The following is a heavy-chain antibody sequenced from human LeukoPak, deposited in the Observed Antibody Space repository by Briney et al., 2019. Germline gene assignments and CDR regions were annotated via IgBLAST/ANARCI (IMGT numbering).Heavy chain of an antibody. CDR2: IKKDGSEK. CDR3: ARGGGYIVVVPAASNWFDP. CDR1: GFTFSSYW. V-gene: IGHV3-7*01. D-gene: IGHD2-2*01. J-gene: IGHJ5*02. Sequence: GGSLRLSCAASGFTFSSYWMSWVRQAPGKGLEWVANIKKDGSEKYYVDSVKGRFTISRDNAKNSLYLQMNSLRAEDTAVYYCARGGGYIVVVPAASNWFDPWGQGTLVTVSS.